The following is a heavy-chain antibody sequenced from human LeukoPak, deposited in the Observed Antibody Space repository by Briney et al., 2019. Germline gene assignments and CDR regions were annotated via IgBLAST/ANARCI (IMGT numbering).Heavy chain of an antibody. CDR3: ARKGKLGDAFDI. J-gene: IGHJ3*02. D-gene: IGHD3-16*01. V-gene: IGHV4-61*02. CDR1: GGSISSDSYY. CDR2: VYASGST. Sequence: SETLSLTCTVSGGSISSDSYYWGWIRQPAGKGLEWLGRVYASGSTNYTPSLKSRVTMSIDTSKNQFSLKLNSVTAADTAVYYCARKGKLGDAFDIWGQGTMVTVSS.